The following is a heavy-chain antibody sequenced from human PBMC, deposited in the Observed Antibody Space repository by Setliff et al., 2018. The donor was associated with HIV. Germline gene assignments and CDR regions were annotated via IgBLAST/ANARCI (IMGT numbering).Heavy chain of an antibody. Sequence: SVKVSCKASGGTFSRYGISWVRQAPGQGLEWMGGIIPIFGTLNYAQKFQGRVTITTDESTSTAYMDLSSLRSEDTALYYCARVGWRIAVAAGWFDPWGQGTLVTVSS. D-gene: IGHD6-19*01. CDR3: ARVGWRIAVAAGWFDP. J-gene: IGHJ5*02. CDR1: GGTFSRYG. CDR2: IIPIFGTL. V-gene: IGHV1-69*05.